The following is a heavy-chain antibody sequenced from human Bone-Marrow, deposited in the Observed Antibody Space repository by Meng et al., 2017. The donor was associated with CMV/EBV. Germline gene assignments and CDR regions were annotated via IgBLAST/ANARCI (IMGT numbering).Heavy chain of an antibody. V-gene: IGHV3-48*03. CDR3: ARGFTLTRIQLSRDYYYGMDV. D-gene: IGHD5-18*01. Sequence: GESLKISCAASGFTFSSYEMNWVRQAPGKGLEWVSVISGSGGSTYYADSVKGRFTISRDNAKNSLYLQMNSLRAEDTALYYCARGFTLTRIQLSRDYYYGMDVWGQGTTVTVSS. J-gene: IGHJ6*02. CDR2: ISGSGGST. CDR1: GFTFSSYE.